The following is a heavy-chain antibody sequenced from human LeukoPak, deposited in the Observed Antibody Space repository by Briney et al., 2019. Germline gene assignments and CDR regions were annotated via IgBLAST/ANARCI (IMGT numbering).Heavy chain of an antibody. Sequence: SETLSLTCTVSGGSISSGGYYWSWIRQHPGKGLEWIGYIYYSGSTYYNPSLKSRVTISVDTSKNQFSLKLSSVTAADTAVYYSARVVALGGDYDILTGYYGFDYWGQGTLVTVSS. CDR1: GGSISSGGYY. CDR2: IYYSGST. J-gene: IGHJ4*02. CDR3: ARVVALGGDYDILTGYYGFDY. D-gene: IGHD3-9*01. V-gene: IGHV4-31*03.